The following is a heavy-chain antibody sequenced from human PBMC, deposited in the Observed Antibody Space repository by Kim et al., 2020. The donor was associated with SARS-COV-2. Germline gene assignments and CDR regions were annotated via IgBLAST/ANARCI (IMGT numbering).Heavy chain of an antibody. CDR3: AKEKDYDILTGYPIPYNDALDI. D-gene: IGHD3-9*01. CDR2: ISGSGGST. V-gene: IGHV3-23*01. CDR1: GFTFSSYA. J-gene: IGHJ3*02. Sequence: GGSLRLSCAASGFTFSSYAMSWVRQAPGKGLEWVSAISGSGGSTYYADSVKGRFTISRDNSKNTLYLQMNSLRAEDTAVCYCAKEKDYDILTGYPIPYNDALDIWGQGTMVTVSS.